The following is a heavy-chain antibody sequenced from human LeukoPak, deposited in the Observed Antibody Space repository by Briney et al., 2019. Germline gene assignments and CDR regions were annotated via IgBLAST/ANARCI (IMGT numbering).Heavy chain of an antibody. Sequence: GGSLRLSCAASGFTFSSYDMHWVRQATGKGLEWVSAIGTAGDTYYPGSVKGRFTISRENAKNSLYLQMNSLRAEGTAVYYCARVDEYDRQPDIWGQGTMVTVSS. J-gene: IGHJ3*02. V-gene: IGHV3-13*01. CDR1: GFTFSSYD. D-gene: IGHD3-22*01. CDR2: IGTAGDT. CDR3: ARVDEYDRQPDI.